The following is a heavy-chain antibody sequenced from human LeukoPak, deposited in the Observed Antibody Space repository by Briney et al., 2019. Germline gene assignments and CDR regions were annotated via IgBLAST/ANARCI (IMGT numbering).Heavy chain of an antibody. D-gene: IGHD3-22*01. CDR3: ARDMVPYYYDSSGYPYYFDS. CDR1: GFTFSSYW. Sequence: QTGGSLRLSCAGSGFTFSSYWMTWVRQLPGKGLEWVANINQEGSETYYVDSVKGRFTISRDNDKNSLYLQMNSLRAEDTAVYYCARDMVPYYYDSSGYPYYFDSWGQGSLVTVSS. CDR2: INQEGSET. J-gene: IGHJ4*02. V-gene: IGHV3-7*01.